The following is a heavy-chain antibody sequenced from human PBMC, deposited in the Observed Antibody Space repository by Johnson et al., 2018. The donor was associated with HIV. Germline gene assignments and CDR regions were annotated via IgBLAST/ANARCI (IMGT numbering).Heavy chain of an antibody. CDR2: ISGSGGST. CDR3: AKVYNWNSLKGAFDI. D-gene: IGHD1-7*01. J-gene: IGHJ3*02. Sequence: VQLVESGGGLIQPGGSLRLSCAASGFSFSNYAMSWVRQAPGKGLEWVSAISGSGGSTYYADSVKGRFTISRDNSKNTLYLQMNSLRVEDTAVYYCAKVYNWNSLKGAFDIWGQGTMVTVSS. CDR1: GFSFSNYA. V-gene: IGHV3-23*04.